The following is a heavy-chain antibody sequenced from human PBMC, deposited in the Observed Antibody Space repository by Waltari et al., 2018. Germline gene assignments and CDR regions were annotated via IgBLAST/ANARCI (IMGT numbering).Heavy chain of an antibody. V-gene: IGHV4-39*02. D-gene: IGHD3-10*01. CDR2: VYYTGST. J-gene: IGHJ4*02. Sequence: QLQLQEAGPGLVKPSEPLSIICTVSGGSINSSSHYWAWIRQPPGKVLEWIGSVYYTGSTHYNPSLKSRVTISLDMSKNDFSLRLNSATAADTGVYYCARGVGADFDFWGQGTRVTVSS. CDR3: ARGVGADFDF. CDR1: GGSINSSSHY.